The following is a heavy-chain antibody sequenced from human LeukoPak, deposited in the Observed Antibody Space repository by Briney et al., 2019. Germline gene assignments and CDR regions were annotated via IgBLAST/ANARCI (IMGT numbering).Heavy chain of an antibody. CDR3: CVYKAANWFDP. Sequence: GSLRLSCAASGFTFRDYGMSWVRQAPGKGLEWVSALTGSGGTTYYADSVKGRFTISRDNSKNTLYLQMNSLRVEDTAIYYCCVYKAANWFDPWGQGTLVTVSS. V-gene: IGHV3-23*01. CDR2: LTGSGGTT. CDR1: GFTFRDYG. D-gene: IGHD5/OR15-5a*01. J-gene: IGHJ5*02.